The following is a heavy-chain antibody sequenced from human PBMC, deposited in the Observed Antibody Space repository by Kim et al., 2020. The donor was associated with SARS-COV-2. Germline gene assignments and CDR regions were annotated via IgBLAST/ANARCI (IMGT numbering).Heavy chain of an antibody. Sequence: ASVKVSCKASGYTFTSYGISWVRQAPGQGLEWMGWISAYNGNTNYAQKLQGRVTMTTDTSTSTAYMELRSLRSDDTAVYYCARDRLRFFLRGNDAFISGAKGQWSPSLQ. D-gene: IGHD3-3*01. J-gene: IGHJ3*02. CDR3: ARDRLRFFLRGNDAFIS. CDR2: ISAYNGNT. V-gene: IGHV1-18*01. CDR1: GYTFTSYG.